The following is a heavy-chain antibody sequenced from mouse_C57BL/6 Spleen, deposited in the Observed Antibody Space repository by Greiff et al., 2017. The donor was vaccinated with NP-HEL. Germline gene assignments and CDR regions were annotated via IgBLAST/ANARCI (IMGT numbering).Heavy chain of an antibody. CDR2: IDPSDSYT. Sequence: VQLQQSGAELVMPGASVKLSCKASGYTFTSYWMHWVKQRPGQGLEWIGEIDPSDSYTTYNQKFKGKSTLTVAKSSSTAYMQLSSLTSEDSAVYYCARRGGGLSYAMDYWGQGTSVTVSS. D-gene: IGHD2-2*01. CDR1: GYTFTSYW. J-gene: IGHJ4*01. V-gene: IGHV1-69*01. CDR3: ARRGGGLSYAMDY.